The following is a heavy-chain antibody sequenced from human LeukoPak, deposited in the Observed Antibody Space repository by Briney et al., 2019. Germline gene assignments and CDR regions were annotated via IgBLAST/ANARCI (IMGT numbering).Heavy chain of an antibody. Sequence: GGSLRLSCAASGFTFTSYWMTWVRQAPGKGLEWLANIKQDASARFYADSVKGRFTISRGNARNSLYLQMNSLRVEDTAVYYCATSLDAAGGPYWGQGTLVTVSS. CDR2: IKQDASAR. J-gene: IGHJ4*02. CDR1: GFTFTSYW. D-gene: IGHD6-13*01. V-gene: IGHV3-7*01. CDR3: ATSLDAAGGPY.